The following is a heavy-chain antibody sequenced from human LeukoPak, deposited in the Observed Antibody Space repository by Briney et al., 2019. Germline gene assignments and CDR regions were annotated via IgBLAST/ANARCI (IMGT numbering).Heavy chain of an antibody. CDR2: IIPILGIA. D-gene: IGHD1-26*01. J-gene: IGHJ4*02. Sequence: GASVKVSCKASGGTFSSYAIIWVRQAPGQGLEWMGRIIPILGIANYAQKFQGRVTITADKSTSTAYMELSSLRSEDTAVYYCARGGYSGFTHPPDYWGQGTLVTVSS. CDR1: GGTFSSYA. CDR3: ARGGYSGFTHPPDY. V-gene: IGHV1-69*04.